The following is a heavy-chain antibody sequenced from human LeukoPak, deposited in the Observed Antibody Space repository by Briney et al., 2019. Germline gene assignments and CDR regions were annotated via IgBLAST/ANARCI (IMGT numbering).Heavy chain of an antibody. D-gene: IGHD5-24*01. V-gene: IGHV1-46*01. J-gene: IGHJ3*02. Sequence: ASVKVSCKASGGTFSNYGISWVRQAPGQGLEWMGIINPSGGSTNYAQNFQARVTMTRDTSTSTVYMELSSLRSEDTAVYYCARVRDGYNDAYDIWGQGTMVTVPS. CDR3: ARVRDGYNDAYDI. CDR2: INPSGGST. CDR1: GGTFSNYG.